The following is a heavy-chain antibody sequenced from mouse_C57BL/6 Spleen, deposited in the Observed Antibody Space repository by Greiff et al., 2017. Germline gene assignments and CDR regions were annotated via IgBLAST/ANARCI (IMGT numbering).Heavy chain of an antibody. CDR3: ARDLPGNAMGY. V-gene: IGHV1-55*01. CDR2: IYPGSGST. CDR1: GYTFTSYW. J-gene: IGHJ4*01. D-gene: IGHD2-1*01. Sequence: QVHVKQPGAELVKPGASVKMSCKASGYTFTSYWITWVKQRPGQGLEWIGDIYPGSGSTNYNEKFKSKATLTVDTSSSTAYMQLSSLTSEDSAVYYCARDLPGNAMGYWGQGTSVTVSS.